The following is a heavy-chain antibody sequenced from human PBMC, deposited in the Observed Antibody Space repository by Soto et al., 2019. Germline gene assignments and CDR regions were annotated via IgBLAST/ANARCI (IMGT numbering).Heavy chain of an antibody. CDR3: ARGGGEFDA. CDR1: GASLSDNY. D-gene: IGHD2-21*01. Sequence: SESLSLSCAVYGASLSDNYFNWLRQPPGKGLEWIGEINHSGNTNYNPSLRSRVTISIDTSKNQLSLNLRSVSYADKAVYYCARGGGEFDAWGQGTPVTVSS. V-gene: IGHV4-34*01. CDR2: INHSGNT. J-gene: IGHJ5*02.